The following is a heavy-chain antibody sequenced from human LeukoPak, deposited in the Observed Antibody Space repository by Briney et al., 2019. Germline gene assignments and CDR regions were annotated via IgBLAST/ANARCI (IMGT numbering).Heavy chain of an antibody. CDR1: GGSISSGSYY. CDR2: IYTSGST. CDR3: ARERRILDGGAVNLFDY. V-gene: IGHV4-61*02. Sequence: SQTXCLTCTVSGGSISSGSYYWSWIRQPAGKGLEWIGRIYTSGSTNYKPSLKSRVTISVDTSKKQCSRKLRHRTAADTAVSYCARERRILDGGAVNLFDYWGQGTLVTVSS. D-gene: IGHD3-16*01. J-gene: IGHJ4*02.